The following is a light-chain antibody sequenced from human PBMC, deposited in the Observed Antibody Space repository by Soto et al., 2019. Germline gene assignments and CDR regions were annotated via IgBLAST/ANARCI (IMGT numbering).Light chain of an antibody. Sequence: QSALTQPASVSGSPGQSITISCTGTSSDVGGYNFVSWYQQYPGKAPKLMIHDVTNRPSGVSSRFSGSKSGTTASLTISGLQAEDEADYYCCSYTSSTSYVFGTGTKLTVL. CDR1: SSDVGGYNF. J-gene: IGLJ1*01. CDR2: DVT. V-gene: IGLV2-14*03. CDR3: CSYTSSTSYV.